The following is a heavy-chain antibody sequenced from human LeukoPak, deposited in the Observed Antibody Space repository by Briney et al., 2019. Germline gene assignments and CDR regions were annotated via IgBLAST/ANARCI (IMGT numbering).Heavy chain of an antibody. V-gene: IGHV3-23*01. J-gene: IGHJ4*02. CDR2: ISGSGGST. Sequence: GGSLRLSCAASGFTFSSYAMSGVRQAPGKGLEWVSAISGSGGSTYYADSVKGRFTISRDNSKNTLYLQMNSLRAEDTAVYYCAKPRDIVVVVAAYDYWGQGTLVTVSS. D-gene: IGHD2-15*01. CDR1: GFTFSSYA. CDR3: AKPRDIVVVVAAYDY.